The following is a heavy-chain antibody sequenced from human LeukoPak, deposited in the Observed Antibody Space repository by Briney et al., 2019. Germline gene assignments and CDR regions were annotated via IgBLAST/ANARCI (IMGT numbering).Heavy chain of an antibody. CDR2: INHSGST. D-gene: IGHD3-3*01. CDR1: GGSFSGYY. V-gene: IGHV4-34*01. CDR3: ARGRGDFWSGYYRGYYYSGMDV. J-gene: IGHJ6*02. Sequence: PSETLSLTCAVYGGSFSGYYWSWIRQPPGKGLEWIGEINHSGSTNYNPSLKSRVTISVDTSKNQFSLKLSSVTAADTAVYYCARGRGDFWSGYYRGYYYSGMDVWGQGTTVTVSS.